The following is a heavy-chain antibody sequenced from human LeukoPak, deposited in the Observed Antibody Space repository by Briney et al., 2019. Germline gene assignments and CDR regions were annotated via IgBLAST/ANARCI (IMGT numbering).Heavy chain of an antibody. CDR2: INHSGST. Sequence: SETLSLTCAVYSGSFSGYYWSWIRQPPGKGLEWIGEINHSGSTNYNPSLKSRVTISVDTSKNQFSLKLSSVTAADTAVYYCARRIRYYDFWSGYYYYYMDVWGKGTTVTVSS. CDR3: ARRIRYYDFWSGYYYYYMDV. V-gene: IGHV4-34*01. J-gene: IGHJ6*03. D-gene: IGHD3-3*01. CDR1: SGSFSGYY.